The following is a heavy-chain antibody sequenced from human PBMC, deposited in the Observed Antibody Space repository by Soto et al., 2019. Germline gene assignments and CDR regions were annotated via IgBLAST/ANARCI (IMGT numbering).Heavy chain of an antibody. CDR3: AIDQTKWLTDAFDI. D-gene: IGHD5-12*01. V-gene: IGHV1-18*01. CDR1: GYTFISYG. CDR2: ISPYNGNT. J-gene: IGHJ3*02. Sequence: HVQLVQSGAEVKKPGASLKVSCKASGYTFISYGVSWVRQAPGQGLEWLGWISPYNGNTNYAQKLQGRITMTTDTSTSTVYMDLRSRRTEDTAVYYCAIDQTKWLTDAFDIWGQGTMVVVSS.